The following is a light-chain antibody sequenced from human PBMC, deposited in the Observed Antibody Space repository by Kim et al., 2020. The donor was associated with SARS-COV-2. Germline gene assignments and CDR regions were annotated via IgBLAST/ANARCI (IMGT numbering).Light chain of an antibody. V-gene: IGKV3-20*01. CDR1: QSISSSY. J-gene: IGKJ2*03. Sequence: EIVLTQSPGTLSLSPGERATLSCRASQSISSSYLGWYQQKPGQAPRLLIYGASSRATGIPDRFSGSGSGTDFTLTISRLEPEDFAVYYCQHYGSAPYSFGQGTELEI. CDR2: GAS. CDR3: QHYGSAPYS.